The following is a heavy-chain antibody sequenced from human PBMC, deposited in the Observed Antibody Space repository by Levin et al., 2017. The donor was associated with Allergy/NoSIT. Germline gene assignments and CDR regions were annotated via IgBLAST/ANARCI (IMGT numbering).Heavy chain of an antibody. CDR2: IYYSGST. J-gene: IGHJ5*02. CDR1: GGSISSYY. V-gene: IGHV4-59*01. Sequence: PSETLSLTCTVSGGSISSYYWSWIRQPPGKGLEWIGYIYYSGSTNYNPSLKSRVTISVDTSKNQFSLKLSSVTAADTAVYYCAREGYGAGSDYRRGWFDPWGQGTLVTVSS. D-gene: IGHD3-10*01. CDR3: AREGYGAGSDYRRGWFDP.